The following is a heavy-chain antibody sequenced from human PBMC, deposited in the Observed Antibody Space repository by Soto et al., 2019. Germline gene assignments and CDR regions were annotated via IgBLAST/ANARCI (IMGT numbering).Heavy chain of an antibody. CDR1: GYTFTSYG. J-gene: IGHJ3*02. V-gene: IGHV1-18*01. CDR2: LSAYNGNT. D-gene: IGHD1-26*01. Sequence: ASVKVSCKASGYTFTSYGISWVRQAPGQGLEWMGSLSAYNGNTNYAQKLRGRVTMTPDTSTSTAYMELRSLSSDDTAVYYCARSDLIVEGAFDIWGQGTMVTVSS. CDR3: ARSDLIVEGAFDI.